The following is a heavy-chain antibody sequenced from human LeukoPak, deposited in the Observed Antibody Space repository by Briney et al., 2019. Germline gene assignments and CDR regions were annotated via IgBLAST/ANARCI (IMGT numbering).Heavy chain of an antibody. CDR1: GGSFSGYY. Sequence: SETLSLTCAVYGGSFSGYYWSWIRQPPGKGLEWIGEINHSGSTNYNPSLKSRVTISVDTSKNQFSLKLSSVTAADTAVYYCARVLPEANCIGVAANKRLVVVINNWGQGTLVTVSS. J-gene: IGHJ4*02. V-gene: IGHV4-34*01. D-gene: IGHD3-22*01. CDR2: INHSGST. CDR3: ARVLPEANCIGVAANKRLVVVINN.